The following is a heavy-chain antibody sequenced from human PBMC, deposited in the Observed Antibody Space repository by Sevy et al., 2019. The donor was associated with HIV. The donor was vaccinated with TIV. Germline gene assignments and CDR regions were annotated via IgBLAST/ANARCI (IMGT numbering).Heavy chain of an antibody. V-gene: IGHV3-53*01. CDR3: AREGGYCSGGSCYPWYYYGMDV. D-gene: IGHD2-15*01. CDR1: GFTVSSNY. J-gene: IGHJ6*02. CDR2: IYSGGST. Sequence: GGSLRLSRAASGFTVSSNYMSWVRQAPGKGLEWVSVIYSGGSTYYADSVKGRFTISRDNSKNTLYLQMNSLRAEDTAVYYCAREGGYCSGGSCYPWYYYGMDVWGQGTTVTVSS.